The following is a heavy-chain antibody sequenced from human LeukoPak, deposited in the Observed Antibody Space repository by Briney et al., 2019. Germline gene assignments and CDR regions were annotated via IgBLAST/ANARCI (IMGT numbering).Heavy chain of an antibody. CDR3: ASRGFGPAFDF. CDR1: GGSISSYY. CDR2: IYHSGST. D-gene: IGHD3-10*01. Sequence: SETLSLTCTVSGGSISSYYWSWIRQPPGKTLEWIWYIYHSGSTHYNPSLKSRVTISVDTSKNQFSLKLRSVTAADTAVYYCASRGFGPAFDFWGQGTLVTVSS. V-gene: IGHV4-59*01. J-gene: IGHJ4*02.